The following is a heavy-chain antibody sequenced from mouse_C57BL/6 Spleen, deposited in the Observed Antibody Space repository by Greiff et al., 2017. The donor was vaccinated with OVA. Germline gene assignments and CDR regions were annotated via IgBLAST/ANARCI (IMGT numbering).Heavy chain of an antibody. CDR2: IRLKSDNYAT. D-gene: IGHD1-1*01. V-gene: IGHV6-3*01. J-gene: IGHJ1*03. CDR3: TAGSSYEGYFDV. Sequence: EVKLVESGGGLVQPGGSMKLSCVASGFTFSNYWMNWVRQSPEKGLEWVAQIRLKSDNYATHYAESVKGRFTISRDDSKSSVYLQMNNLRAEDTGIYYCTAGSSYEGYFDVWGTGTTVTVSS. CDR1: GFTFSNYW.